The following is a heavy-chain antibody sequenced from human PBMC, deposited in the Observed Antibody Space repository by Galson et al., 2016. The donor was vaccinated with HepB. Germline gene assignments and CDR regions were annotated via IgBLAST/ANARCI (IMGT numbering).Heavy chain of an antibody. CDR3: ARVPYYYHGCSHFYPSAFGI. CDR2: INPNSGVT. J-gene: IGHJ3*02. CDR1: GYTFTGYY. D-gene: IGHD3-10*01. V-gene: IGHV1-2*02. Sequence: SVKVSCKASGYTFTGYYMHWVRQAPGQGLEWMGWINPNSGVTNYAQKFQGRVTMTGDTSISTAYMELSRLRSDDTAFYYCARVPYYYHGCSHFYPSAFGIWGQGTMVTVSS.